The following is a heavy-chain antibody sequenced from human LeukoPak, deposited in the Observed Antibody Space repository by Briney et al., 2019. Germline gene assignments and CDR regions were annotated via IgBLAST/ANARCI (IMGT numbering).Heavy chain of an antibody. D-gene: IGHD3-10*01. CDR2: INPSSGGT. CDR1: GYTVTGYH. Sequence: GASVKVSCKASGYTVTGYHMHWVRQAPGQGLEWMGWINPSSGGTNYAQRFQGRVTMTRDTSINTAYVELSRLRSDDTAVYYCAGDMVRGVILRRVLEYWGQGTLVTVSS. J-gene: IGHJ4*02. V-gene: IGHV1-2*02. CDR3: AGDMVRGVILRRVLEY.